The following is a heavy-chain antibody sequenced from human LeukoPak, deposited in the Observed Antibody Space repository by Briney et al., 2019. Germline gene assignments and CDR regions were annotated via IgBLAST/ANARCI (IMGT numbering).Heavy chain of an antibody. CDR1: GGSVSSGSYY. Sequence: SETLSLTCTVSGGSVSSGSYYWSWIRQAPGKGLEWIGHINYSGSTNYNPSLKSRVTISVDTSKNQFSLKLSSVTAADTAVYYCAREGARLHYYDSSGSPSRAFDIWGQGTMVTVSS. CDR2: INYSGST. V-gene: IGHV4-61*01. D-gene: IGHD3-22*01. CDR3: AREGARLHYYDSSGSPSRAFDI. J-gene: IGHJ3*02.